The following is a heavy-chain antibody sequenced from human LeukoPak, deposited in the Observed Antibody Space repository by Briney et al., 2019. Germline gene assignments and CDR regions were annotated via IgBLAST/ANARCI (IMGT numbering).Heavy chain of an antibody. CDR3: ARDLKGFDL. Sequence: PGGSLRLSCVASGFYFSVYLMSWVRQAPGKGLEWVANIKQDGSQEFYLDSVKGRFTISRDNGNNSLYLHMSRLRVEDTAVNYCARDLKGFDLWGQGALVTVSS. CDR2: IKQDGSQE. J-gene: IGHJ4*02. V-gene: IGHV3-7*04. CDR1: GFYFSVYL.